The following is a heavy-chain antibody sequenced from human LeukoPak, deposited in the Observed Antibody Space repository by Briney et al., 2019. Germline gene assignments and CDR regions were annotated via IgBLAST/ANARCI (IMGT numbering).Heavy chain of an antibody. CDR1: GYSFATYW. CDR2: IYPADSNT. Sequence: GESLKISCTGSGYSFATYWIAWVRQMTRQGLEWTGIIYPADSNTRYSPSFKGQVTISADKSNNTAYLQWSSLKASDTAMYFCARLYSILSPFDPWGQGTLVTVSS. D-gene: IGHD2-21*01. CDR3: ARLYSILSPFDP. J-gene: IGHJ5*02. V-gene: IGHV5-51*01.